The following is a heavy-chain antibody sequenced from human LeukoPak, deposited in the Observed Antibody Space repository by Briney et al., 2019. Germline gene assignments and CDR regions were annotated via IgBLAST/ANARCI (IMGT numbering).Heavy chain of an antibody. V-gene: IGHV1-8*01. Sequence: ASVKVSCKASGYTFTSYDINWVRQATGQGLEWMGWMNPNSGNTDYAQKFQGRVTITRNTSISTAYMELSSLRSEDTAVYYCARWSYCSSTSCYDSSDYWGQGTLVTVSS. D-gene: IGHD2-2*01. CDR3: ARWSYCSSTSCYDSSDY. CDR1: GYTFTSYD. CDR2: MNPNSGNT. J-gene: IGHJ4*02.